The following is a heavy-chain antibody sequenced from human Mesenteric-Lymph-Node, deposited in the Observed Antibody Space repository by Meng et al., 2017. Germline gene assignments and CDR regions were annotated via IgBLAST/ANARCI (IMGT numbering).Heavy chain of an antibody. CDR2: IPHRGSS. D-gene: IGHD3-10*01. Sequence: QVQLPESGSGLVRPSQTLSLTCTVSGGSISSGDYYWSWIRQPPGKGLEWIGEIPHRGSSAYNPSLKSRVSMSIDKSKNQFSLKLTSVTAADTAVYHCLRGSGGSVWGQGTLVTVSS. CDR1: GGSISSGDYY. CDR3: LRGSGGSV. V-gene: IGHV4-30-2*01. J-gene: IGHJ4*02.